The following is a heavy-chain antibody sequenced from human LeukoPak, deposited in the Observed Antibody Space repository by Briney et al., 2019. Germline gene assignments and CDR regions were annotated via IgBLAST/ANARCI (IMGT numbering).Heavy chain of an antibody. Sequence: SETLSLTCAVYGGSFSGYYWSWIRPPPRKGLEWIGEINHSGSTNYNPPLKSRVNISVDTSKNQFSLKLSSVTAADTAVYYCARGIPRYYVYATLDYFDYWGQGTLVTVSS. CDR2: INHSGST. CDR3: ARGIPRYYVYATLDYFDY. CDR1: GGSFSGYY. V-gene: IGHV4-34*01. J-gene: IGHJ4*02. D-gene: IGHD2-8*01.